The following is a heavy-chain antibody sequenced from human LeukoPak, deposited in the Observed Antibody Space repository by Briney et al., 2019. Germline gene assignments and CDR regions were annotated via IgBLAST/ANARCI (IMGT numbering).Heavy chain of an antibody. CDR1: GFTFSSYS. Sequence: PGGSLRLSCAASGFTFSSYSMNWVRQAPGKGLEWVSSISSSSSYIYYADSVKGRFTISRDDAKNSVYLQMSNLRAEDTAVYYCARDGPPFYGFWSGPRSFNCWGQGTLVTVSS. CDR3: ARDGPPFYGFWSGPRSFNC. V-gene: IGHV3-21*01. CDR2: ISSSSSYI. J-gene: IGHJ4*02. D-gene: IGHD3-3*01.